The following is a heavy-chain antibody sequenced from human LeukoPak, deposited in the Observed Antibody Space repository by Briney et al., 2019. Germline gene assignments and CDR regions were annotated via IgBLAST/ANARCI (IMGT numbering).Heavy chain of an antibody. CDR2: VAHKGPT. V-gene: IGHV4-34*02. Sequence: SETLSLTCAVYGAYLSDYYWSWIRQSPGKGLQWIGEVAHKGPTVYSPTLNRKYNPSLKSRVTISVDTSKNQFSLKLSSVTAADTAVYYCARADYYDSSGYYSTTFFDYWGQGTLVTVSS. D-gene: IGHD3-22*01. CDR3: ARADYYDSSGYYSTTFFDY. J-gene: IGHJ4*02. CDR1: GAYLSDYY.